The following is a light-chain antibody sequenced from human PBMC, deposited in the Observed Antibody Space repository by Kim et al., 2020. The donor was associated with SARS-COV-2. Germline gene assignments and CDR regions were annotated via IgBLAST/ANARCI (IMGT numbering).Light chain of an antibody. Sequence: EIVLTQSPGTLSLSPGERATLSCRASQSIASTYLAWYQHRPGQAPRLLIYGASSRATGIPDRFSGSGSGTDFTLTISRLEPEDFAVYYCQHYRSSLYTFGQGTKLEIK. J-gene: IGKJ2*01. CDR3: QHYRSSLYT. V-gene: IGKV3-20*01. CDR1: QSIASTY. CDR2: GAS.